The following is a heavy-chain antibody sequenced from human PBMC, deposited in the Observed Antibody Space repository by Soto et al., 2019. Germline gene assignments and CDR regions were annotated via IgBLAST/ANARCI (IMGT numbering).Heavy chain of an antibody. CDR3: ARDLGIQLCSD. V-gene: IGHV1-8*01. Sequence: QVQLVQSGAEVKKPGASVKVSCKASGYTFTRYDINWVRQSSGQGLEWMGWMNPNSGNTDYAQKFQGRITMTRDTSIGTAYMELSNLRSEDTAVYYFARDLGIQLCSDWGQGTLVTVSS. CDR2: MNPNSGNT. CDR1: GYTFTRYD. D-gene: IGHD5-18*01. J-gene: IGHJ4*02.